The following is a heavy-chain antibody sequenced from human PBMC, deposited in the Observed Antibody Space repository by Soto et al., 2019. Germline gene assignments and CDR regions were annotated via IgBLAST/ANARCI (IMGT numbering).Heavy chain of an antibody. V-gene: IGHV4-61*08. CDR1: GGSISSGDYY. D-gene: IGHD3-16*02. J-gene: IGHJ6*03. CDR2: IYYSGST. Sequence: PSETLSLTCTVSGGSISSGDYYWSWIRQPPGKGLEWIGYIYYSGSTNYNPSLKSRVTISVDTSKNQFSLKLSSVTAADTAVYYCARYRNYYYYYMDVWGKGTTVTVSS. CDR3: ARYRNYYYYYMDV.